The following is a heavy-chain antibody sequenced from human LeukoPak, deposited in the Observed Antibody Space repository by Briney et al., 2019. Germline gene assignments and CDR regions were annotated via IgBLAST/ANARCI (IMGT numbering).Heavy chain of an antibody. CDR2: INPNSGGT. D-gene: IGHD6-19*01. V-gene: IGHV1-2*04. J-gene: IGHJ4*02. CDR1: GYTFTGYY. CDR3: ARTYSSDWYHFDY. Sequence: ASVRVSCKASGYTFTGYYMHWVRQAPGQGLEWMGWINPNSGGTNYAQKFQGWVTMTRDTSISTAYMELSRLRSDDTAVYYCARTYSSDWYHFDYWGQGTLVTVSS.